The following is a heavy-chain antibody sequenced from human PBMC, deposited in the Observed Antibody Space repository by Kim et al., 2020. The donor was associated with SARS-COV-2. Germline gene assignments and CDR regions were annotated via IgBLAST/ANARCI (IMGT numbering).Heavy chain of an antibody. CDR1: GFTFSDHY. Sequence: GGSLRLSCEGSGFTFSDHYMDWVRQAPGKGLEWVGRIRNKRNSYTTEYAASVRGRFTISRDDSKKSLYLQMNSLKTEDTAVYYCARSTIETTPYYSDFWGQGTLVTVSS. J-gene: IGHJ4*02. CDR3: ARSTIETTPYYSDF. D-gene: IGHD4-17*01. V-gene: IGHV3-72*01. CDR2: IRNKRNSYTT.